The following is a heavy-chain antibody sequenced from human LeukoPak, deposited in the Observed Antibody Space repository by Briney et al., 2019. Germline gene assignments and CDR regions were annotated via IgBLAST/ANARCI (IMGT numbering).Heavy chain of an antibody. V-gene: IGHV3-74*01. D-gene: IGHD3-22*01. CDR3: AREQTYYDSSSGGYYYYMDV. Sequence: GGSLRLSCAASGFTFSSYWMHWVRQAPGKGLVWVSRINTDGSSTSYADSVKGRFTISRDNAKNTLYLQMNSLRAEDTAVYYCAREQTYYDSSSGGYYYYMDVWGKGTTVTVSS. CDR1: GFTFSSYW. J-gene: IGHJ6*03. CDR2: INTDGSST.